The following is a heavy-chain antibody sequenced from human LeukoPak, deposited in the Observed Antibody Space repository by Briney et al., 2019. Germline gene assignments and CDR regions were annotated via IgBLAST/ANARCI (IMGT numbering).Heavy chain of an antibody. V-gene: IGHV5-51*01. CDR1: GYSFTNYW. CDR2: IYPGDSDT. D-gene: IGHD4-23*01. Sequence: GESLKISCKGSGYSFTNYWIGWVRQMPGKGLEWMGIIYPGDSDTRYSPSFQGQVTISVDKSISTAYLQWSSLKASDTAVYYCAWQAHYGGAYYFDYWGQGTLVTVSS. CDR3: AWQAHYGGAYYFDY. J-gene: IGHJ4*02.